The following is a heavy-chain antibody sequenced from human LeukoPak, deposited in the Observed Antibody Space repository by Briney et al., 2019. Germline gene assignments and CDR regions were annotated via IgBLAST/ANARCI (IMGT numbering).Heavy chain of an antibody. CDR1: GYTFTSYG. D-gene: IGHD3-16*01. J-gene: IGHJ5*02. CDR3: ARNGGRTCGGVMTANWFDP. V-gene: IGHV1-18*01. CDR2: ISAYNGNT. Sequence: ASVTVSCTASGYTFTSYGISWVRQAPGQGLEWMGWISAYNGNTNYAQKLQGRVTMTTDKSTSTAYMELRSLRSDDTAVYYCARNGGRTCGGVMTANWFDPWGQGTLVTVSS.